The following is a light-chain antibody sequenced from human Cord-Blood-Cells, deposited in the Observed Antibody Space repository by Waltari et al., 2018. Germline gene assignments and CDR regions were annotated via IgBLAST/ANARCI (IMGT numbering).Light chain of an antibody. V-gene: IGLV2-14*01. CDR3: SSYTSSSTRV. Sequence: QSALTQPASVSGSPGQSITISCSGTSSDVGGYNYVSWYQQYTGKAPKLMIYDVSNRPSGVSNRFSVSKSRNTASLTISGLKAEDEADYYCSSYTSSSTRVCETGTKVTVL. CDR2: DVS. J-gene: IGLJ1*01. CDR1: SSDVGGYNY.